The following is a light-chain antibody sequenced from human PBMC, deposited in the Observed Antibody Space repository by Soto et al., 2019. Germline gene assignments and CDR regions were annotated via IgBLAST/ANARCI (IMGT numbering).Light chain of an antibody. CDR1: QGISSY. CDR3: QQLNNYPRT. CDR2: AAS. Sequence: IQLTQSPSSLSASVGDRVTITCRASQGISSYLAWYQQKPGKAPKLLIYAASTLQSGVPSRFSGSGSGTDFTLTISSLQPEEFATYSCQQLNNYPRTFGPGTRVDIK. V-gene: IGKV1-9*01. J-gene: IGKJ3*01.